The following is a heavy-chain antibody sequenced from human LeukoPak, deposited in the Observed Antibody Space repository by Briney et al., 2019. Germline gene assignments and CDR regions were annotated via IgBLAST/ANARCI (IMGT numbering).Heavy chain of an antibody. J-gene: IGHJ3*02. V-gene: IGHV4-61*02. CDR1: GGSISSGSYY. D-gene: IGHD7-27*01. CDR3: ARSTGEVDAFDI. CDR2: IYTSGST. Sequence: PSQTLSLTCTVSGGSISSGSYYWSWIRQPAGKGLEWIGRIYTSGSTNYNPSLKSRVTISVDRSKNQFSLKLSSVTAADTAVYYCARSTGEVDAFDIWGQGTMVTVSS.